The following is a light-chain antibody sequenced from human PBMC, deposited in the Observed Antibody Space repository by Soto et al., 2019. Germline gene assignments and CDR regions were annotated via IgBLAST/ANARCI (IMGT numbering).Light chain of an antibody. Sequence: EIVLTQSPATLSLSPGERATLSCRASQSVSIYLAWYQQKPGQAPRLLIYDASNRATGIPARFSGSGSGTDFTLTISSLEPEDFAVYYCQQRKYWPPLTFGGGTKVEVK. CDR3: QQRKYWPPLT. V-gene: IGKV3-11*01. CDR2: DAS. J-gene: IGKJ4*01. CDR1: QSVSIY.